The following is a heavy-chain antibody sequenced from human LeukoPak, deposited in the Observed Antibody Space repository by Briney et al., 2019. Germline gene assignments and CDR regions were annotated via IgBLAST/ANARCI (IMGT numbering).Heavy chain of an antibody. D-gene: IGHD2/OR15-2a*01. V-gene: IGHV1-69*13. J-gene: IGHJ1*01. CDR3: ARVSRAVPH. CDR1: GGTSSRYA. CDR2: IIPIFGTA. Sequence: SVKVSCKASGGTSSRYAISWVRQAPGQGREWMGGIIPIFGTANYAQKFQGRVTTTADETPSTPYMELSSLRSEDTAVYYCARVSRAVPHWGQGTLVTVSS.